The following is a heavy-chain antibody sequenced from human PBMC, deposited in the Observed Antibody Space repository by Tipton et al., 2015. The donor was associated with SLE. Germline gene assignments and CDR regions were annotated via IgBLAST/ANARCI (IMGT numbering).Heavy chain of an antibody. Sequence: TLSLTCTVSGGSISSGSYYWSWIRQPAGKGLEWIGYIYTSVSTNYNPSLKSRVTISVDTSKNQFSLKLSSVTAADTAVYYCARTTYSSNWIDYWGQGTLVTDSS. CDR3: ARTTYSSNWIDY. D-gene: IGHD6-13*01. V-gene: IGHV4-61*09. J-gene: IGHJ4*02. CDR2: IYTSVST. CDR1: GGSISSGSYY.